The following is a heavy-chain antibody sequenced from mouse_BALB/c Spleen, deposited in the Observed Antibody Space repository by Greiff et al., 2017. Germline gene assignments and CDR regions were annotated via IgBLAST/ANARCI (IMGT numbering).Heavy chain of an antibody. D-gene: IGHD1-1*01. CDR2: IDPENGDT. V-gene: IGHV14-4*02. J-gene: IGHJ2*01. Sequence: EVKLMESGAELVRSGASVKLSCTASGFNIKDYYMHWVKQRPEQGLEWIGWIDPENGDTEYAPKFQGKATMTADTSSNTAYLQLSSLTSEDTAVYYCKITTVVDRFDYWGQGTTLTVSS. CDR1: GFNIKDYY. CDR3: KITTVVDRFDY.